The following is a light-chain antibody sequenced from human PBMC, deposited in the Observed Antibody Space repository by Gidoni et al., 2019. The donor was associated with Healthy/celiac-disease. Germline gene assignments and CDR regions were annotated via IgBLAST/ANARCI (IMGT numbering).Light chain of an antibody. V-gene: IGKV3-15*01. Sequence: EIVMTPSPATLSVSPGERATLSCRASQSVSSNVAWYQQKPGQAPRLLIYGASTRATGIPDRFSGSGSGTEFTLTISSLQSEDFAVYYCQQYNNWSITFGGGTKVEIK. CDR2: GAS. CDR1: QSVSSN. J-gene: IGKJ4*01. CDR3: QQYNNWSIT.